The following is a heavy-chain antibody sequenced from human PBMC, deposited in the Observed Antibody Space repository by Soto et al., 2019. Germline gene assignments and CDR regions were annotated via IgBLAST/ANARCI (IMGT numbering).Heavy chain of an antibody. CDR3: ARSREPATHRAFDF. D-gene: IGHD1-26*01. V-gene: IGHV5-51*01. J-gene: IGHJ4*02. CDR2: IYPGDSGT. CDR1: GYAFTNYW. Sequence: GESLKISYKASGYAFTNYWIGWVRQMPGKGLDWMAIIYPGDSGTRYSPSFQGQVTISADESISTAFLQWSSLKASDTAIYYCARSREPATHRAFDFWGQGTLVTVSS.